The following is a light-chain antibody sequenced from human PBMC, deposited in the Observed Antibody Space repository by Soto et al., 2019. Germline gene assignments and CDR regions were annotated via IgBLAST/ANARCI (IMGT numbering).Light chain of an antibody. Sequence: EIVLTQSPGTLSLSPGERATLSCSASQRVSSGYLAWYQQKPGQAPRLLIYGASNRATDIPDRFSGSGSGTHFTLTISRLEPGDFAVYYCQHFGGTTFTFGQGTRLEIK. CDR2: GAS. CDR3: QHFGGTTFT. V-gene: IGKV3-20*01. J-gene: IGKJ5*01. CDR1: QRVSSGY.